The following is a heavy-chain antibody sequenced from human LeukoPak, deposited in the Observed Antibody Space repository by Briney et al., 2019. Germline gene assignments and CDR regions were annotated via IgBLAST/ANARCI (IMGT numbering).Heavy chain of an antibody. CDR2: ISSSSSTI. CDR3: ARDRKPASPHDFQH. CDR1: GFTFSSYS. Sequence: GGSLRLSCAASGFTFSSYSMNWVRQAPGKGLEWVAYISSSSSTIYYADSVKGRFTISRDNAKNSLYLQMNSLRADDTAVYYCARDRKPASPHDFQHWGQGTLVTVSS. V-gene: IGHV3-48*01. J-gene: IGHJ1*01.